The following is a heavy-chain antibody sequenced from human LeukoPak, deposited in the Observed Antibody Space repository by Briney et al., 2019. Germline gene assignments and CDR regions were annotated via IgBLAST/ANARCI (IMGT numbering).Heavy chain of an antibody. D-gene: IGHD6-19*01. CDR2: ISAYNGNT. CDR3: ARVGDSSGWYGYYYYYGLDV. J-gene: IGHJ6*02. V-gene: IGHV1-18*01. Sequence: GASVKVSCKASGYTFTSYGISWVRQAPGQGLEWMGWISAYNGNTNYAQKLQGRVTMTTDTSTSTAYMELRSLRSDDTAGYYCARVGDSSGWYGYYYYYGLDVWGQGTTVTVSS. CDR1: GYTFTSYG.